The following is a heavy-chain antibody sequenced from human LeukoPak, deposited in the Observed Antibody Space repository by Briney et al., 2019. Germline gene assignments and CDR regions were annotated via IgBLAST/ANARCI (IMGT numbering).Heavy chain of an antibody. CDR1: GFTFSSYG. CDR3: ARELSPVVKYYFDD. CDR2: TWYDGSYK. V-gene: IGHV3-33*01. Sequence: PGRSLRLSCAASGFTFSSYGMHWVRQAPGKGLEWVAVTWYDGSYKYYADSVKGRFTISRDNSKNTLYLQMNSLRAEDTAVYYCARELSPVVKYYFDDWGQGTLVTVSS. J-gene: IGHJ4*02. D-gene: IGHD3-22*01.